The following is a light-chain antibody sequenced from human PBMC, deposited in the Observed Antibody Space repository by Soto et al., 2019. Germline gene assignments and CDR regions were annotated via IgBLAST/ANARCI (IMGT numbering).Light chain of an antibody. J-gene: IGKJ4*01. V-gene: IGKV3-20*01. CDR2: GAS. CDR3: QQYGSSPLT. CDR1: QSVSSSY. Sequence: EIVLTQSPGTLSLSPGERATLSCRASQSVSSSYLAWYQQKPGQAPRLLIYGASSRATGIPDRFSGSGSGADVALTISSLEPEDFAVYYCQQYGSSPLTFGGGTKVEIK.